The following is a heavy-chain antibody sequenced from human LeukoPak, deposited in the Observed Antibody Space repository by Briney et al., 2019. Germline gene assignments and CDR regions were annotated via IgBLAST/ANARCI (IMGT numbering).Heavy chain of an antibody. CDR1: GFTFDDYA. J-gene: IGHJ4*02. D-gene: IGHD3-9*01. V-gene: IGHV3-9*01. CDR2: ISWNSGSI. Sequence: HPGGSLRLSCAASGFTFDDYAMHWVRHAPGKGLEWVSGISWNSGSIGYADSVKGRFTISRDNAKNSLYLQMNSLRAEDTALYYCAKASPYYDILTGYYTAYFFDYWGQGTLVTVSS. CDR3: AKASPYYDILTGYYTAYFFDY.